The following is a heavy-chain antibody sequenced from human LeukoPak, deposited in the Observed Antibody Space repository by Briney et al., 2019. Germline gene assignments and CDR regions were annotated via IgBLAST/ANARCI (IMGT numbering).Heavy chain of an antibody. V-gene: IGHV3-7*02. D-gene: IGHD6-19*01. J-gene: IGHJ5*02. CDR3: ARIRYNSGWYWFDP. CDR2: IKQDESVK. Sequence: GGSLRLSCAASGFTFSTYWMSWVRQAPGKGLEWVANIKQDESVKYYADSVKGRFTVSRDNAMTSLYLQMNSLRAEDTAVYYCARIRYNSGWYWFDPWGQGTLVTVSS. CDR1: GFTFSTYW.